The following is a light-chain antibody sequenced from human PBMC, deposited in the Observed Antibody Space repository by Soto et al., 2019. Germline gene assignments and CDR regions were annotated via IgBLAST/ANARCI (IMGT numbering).Light chain of an antibody. CDR2: KAS. Sequence: IQMTQSPSTLSACVGDRVTITCRASQSISSWLAWYQQKPGRAPKLLIYKASSLESGVPSRFSGSGSGTDFTLTISSLQPDDFAIYYCQQYNSYSLTFGGGTKVDIK. CDR1: QSISSW. CDR3: QQYNSYSLT. V-gene: IGKV1-5*03. J-gene: IGKJ4*01.